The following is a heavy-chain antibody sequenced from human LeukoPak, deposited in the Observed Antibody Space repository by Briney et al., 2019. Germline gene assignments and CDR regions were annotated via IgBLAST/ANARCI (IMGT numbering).Heavy chain of an antibody. CDR3: VRGGAPGHWYFDL. Sequence: GGSLRLSCAASGFTVSSNYMSWVRQAPGKGLEWVSVIYSGGSTYYADSVKGRFTISRDNSKNTLYLQMNSLRAEDTAVYYCVRGGAPGHWYFDLWGRGTLVAVSS. CDR2: IYSGGST. CDR1: GFTVSSNY. V-gene: IGHV3-53*01. J-gene: IGHJ2*01.